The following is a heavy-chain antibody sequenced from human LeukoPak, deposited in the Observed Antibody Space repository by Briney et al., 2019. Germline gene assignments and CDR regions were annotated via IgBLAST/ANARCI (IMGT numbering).Heavy chain of an antibody. D-gene: IGHD6-6*01. CDR3: ARDRLEYSSSYYYYGMDV. J-gene: IGHJ6*02. V-gene: IGHV4-59*01. CDR2: LYYSGST. Sequence: SETLSLTCTVSGGSISSYYWSWIRQPAAKGLEWIGYLYYSGSTNYNPSLKSRVTISVDTSKNQFSLKLSSVTAADTAVYYCARDRLEYSSSYYYYGMDVWGQGTTVTVSS. CDR1: GGSISSYY.